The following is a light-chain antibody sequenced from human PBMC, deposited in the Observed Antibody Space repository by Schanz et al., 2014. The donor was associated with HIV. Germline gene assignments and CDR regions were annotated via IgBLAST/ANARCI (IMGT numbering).Light chain of an antibody. V-gene: IGKV3-20*01. CDR3: QQYGSSPLT. CDR2: DAS. J-gene: IGKJ4*01. Sequence: EIVLTQSPATLSLSPGERATLSCRASQSVSSYLAWYQQKPGQAPRLLIYDASSRATGIPDRFSGSGSGTDFTVTISTLEPEDFAVYYCQQYGSSPLTFGGGTKVEIK. CDR1: QSVSSY.